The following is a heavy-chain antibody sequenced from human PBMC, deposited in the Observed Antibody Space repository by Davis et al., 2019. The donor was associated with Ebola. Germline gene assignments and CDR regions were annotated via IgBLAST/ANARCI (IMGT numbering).Heavy chain of an antibody. J-gene: IGHJ3*02. CDR3: AKPWDGYSMYPEGAPDM. CDR1: GFTFSTYG. CDR2: IRYDGSKN. D-gene: IGHD5-18*01. V-gene: IGHV3-30*02. Sequence: PGGSLRLSCAASGFTFSTYGMHWVRQAPGKGLEWVAFIRYDGSKNYYADSVKGRFTISRDNSKNTLYMEMNSLRIEDTAIYYCAKPWDGYSMYPEGAPDMWGQGTMVTVSS.